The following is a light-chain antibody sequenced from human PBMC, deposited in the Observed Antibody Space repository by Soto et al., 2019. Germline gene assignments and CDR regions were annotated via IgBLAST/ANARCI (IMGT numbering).Light chain of an antibody. CDR3: LQYGSLPNP. V-gene: IGKV3-20*01. CDR2: DAS. CDR1: QSVTHSF. Sequence: EIVVTQSPGTLSLSPGERGTLSCRASQSVTHSFLAWYQQKPGQAPRLLIYDASSRATGIPDRFSGSGSGTDFTLTISRLEPEDFAVYYCLQYGSLPNPFGPGTRVDLK. J-gene: IGKJ3*01.